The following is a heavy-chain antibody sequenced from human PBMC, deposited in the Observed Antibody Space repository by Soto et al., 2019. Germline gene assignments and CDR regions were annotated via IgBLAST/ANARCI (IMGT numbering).Heavy chain of an antibody. CDR2: ISAYNGKT. CDR1: GYTFPSYG. CDR3: ARDYPISSGWYRCDY. D-gene: IGHD6-19*01. V-gene: IGHV1-18*01. J-gene: IGHJ4*02. Sequence: QVQLVQSGAEVKKPGASVKVSCKASGYTFPSYGISWVRQAPGQGLEWMGWISAYNGKTNYAQKLQGRVTLTTETSTSTAYMELRSLRSDDTAVYYCARDYPISSGWYRCDYWGQGTLVTVSS.